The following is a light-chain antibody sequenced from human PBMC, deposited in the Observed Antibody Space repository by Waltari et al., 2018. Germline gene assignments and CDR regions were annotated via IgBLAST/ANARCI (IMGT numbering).Light chain of an antibody. CDR1: VVAKHY. J-gene: IGLJ3*02. CDR2: KDS. CDR3: YSAADNIVV. Sequence: YALTQPSSVSVSPGQTARITCSGDVVAKHYVRWFQQKPGQAPVLVIYKDSERPSGIPERFSGSSSGTTVTLTISGAQVEDEADYYCYSAADNIVVFGGGTKLTVL. V-gene: IGLV3-27*01.